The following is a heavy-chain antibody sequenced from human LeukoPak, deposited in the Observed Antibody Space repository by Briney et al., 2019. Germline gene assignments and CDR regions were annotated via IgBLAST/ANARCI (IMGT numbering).Heavy chain of an antibody. CDR2: ISGSGGSS. CDR3: AKGGYYSGGSCYYQYPYYFDY. Sequence: GGSLRLSCAASGFTFSSYAMSWVRLAPGKGLEWVSAISGSGGSSYYADSVKGRFTISRDNSKNTLYLQMNSLRAEDTAVYYCAKGGYYSGGSCYYQYPYYFDYWGQGTLVTVSS. CDR1: GFTFSSYA. J-gene: IGHJ4*02. D-gene: IGHD2-15*01. V-gene: IGHV3-23*01.